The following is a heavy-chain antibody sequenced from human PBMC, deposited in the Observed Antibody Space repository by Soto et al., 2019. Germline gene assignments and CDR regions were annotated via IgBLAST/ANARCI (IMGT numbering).Heavy chain of an antibody. V-gene: IGHV1-18*04. CDR2: ISAYNGNT. D-gene: IGHD6-6*01. J-gene: IGHJ6*04. CDR3: AIGPYIAARPTPYSYSGMDF. Sequence: ASVKVSCKASGYTFTSYGISWVRQAPGQGLEWMGWISAYNGNTNYAQKLQGRVTMTTDTSTSTAYMELRSLRSDDTAVYYCAIGPYIAARPTPYSYSGMDFWGTGTTVTVSS. CDR1: GYTFTSYG.